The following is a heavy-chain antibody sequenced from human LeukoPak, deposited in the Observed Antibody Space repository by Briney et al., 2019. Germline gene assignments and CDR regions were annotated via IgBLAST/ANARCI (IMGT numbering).Heavy chain of an antibody. J-gene: IGHJ4*02. CDR3: ARAPYSYSNYYFDY. CDR2: IYHSGST. CDR1: GGSISSGGYS. D-gene: IGHD4-11*01. Sequence: SETLSLTCAVSGGSISSGGYSWSWIRQPPGKGLEWIGYIYHSGSTYYNPSLKSRVTISVDTSKNQFSLKLSSVTAADTAVYYCARAPYSYSNYYFDYWGQGTLVTVSS. V-gene: IGHV4-30-2*05.